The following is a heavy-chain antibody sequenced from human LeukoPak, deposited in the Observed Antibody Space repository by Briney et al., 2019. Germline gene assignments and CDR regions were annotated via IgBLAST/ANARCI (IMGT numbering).Heavy chain of an antibody. J-gene: IGHJ6*02. CDR3: ARDSRYCSSTSCENYYYYGMDV. D-gene: IGHD2-2*01. CDR1: GGSVCIGNYY. Sequence: SETLSLTCTVSGGSVCIGNYYWSCIRQPPGKGLEWIGYIYYSGSTNYNPSLTSRVTISVDTSKNQFSLKLSSVTAADTAVYYCARDSRYCSSTSCENYYYYGMDVWGQGTTVTVSS. CDR2: IYYSGST. V-gene: IGHV4-61*01.